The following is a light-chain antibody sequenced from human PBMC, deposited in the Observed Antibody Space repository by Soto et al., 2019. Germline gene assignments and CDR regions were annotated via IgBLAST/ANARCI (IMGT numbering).Light chain of an antibody. Sequence: EIVMTQSPATLSVSPGERATLSCWASQSVSSYLAWYQQKPGQAPRLLIYDASNRATGIPARFSGSGSGTDFTLTISSLEPEDFAVYYCQQRSNWPLTFGGGTKVDIK. J-gene: IGKJ4*01. CDR1: QSVSSY. CDR2: DAS. V-gene: IGKV3-11*01. CDR3: QQRSNWPLT.